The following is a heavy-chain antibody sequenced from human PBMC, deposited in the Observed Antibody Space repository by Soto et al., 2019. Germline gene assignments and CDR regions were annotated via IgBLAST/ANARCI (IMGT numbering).Heavy chain of an antibody. D-gene: IGHD3-22*01. Sequence: GGSLRLSCAASGFTFSSYSMNWVRQAPGKGLEWVSSISSSSSYIYYADSVKGRFTISRDNAKNSLYLQMNSLRAEDTAVYYCARDPSDYYDSIGYYYPTYYYYGMDVWGQGTTVTVSS. CDR1: GFTFSSYS. CDR3: ARDPSDYYDSIGYYYPTYYYYGMDV. J-gene: IGHJ6*02. CDR2: ISSSSSYI. V-gene: IGHV3-21*01.